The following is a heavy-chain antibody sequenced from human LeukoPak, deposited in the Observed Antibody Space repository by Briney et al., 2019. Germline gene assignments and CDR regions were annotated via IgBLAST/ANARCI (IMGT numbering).Heavy chain of an antibody. D-gene: IGHD3-22*01. J-gene: IGHJ4*02. V-gene: IGHV3-49*04. CDR2: IRSKAYGGTT. CDR3: TRDFSGYYYFDY. CDR1: GFTFGDYA. Sequence: GGSLRLXCTASGFTFGDYAMSWDRQAPGKWLEWVGFIRSKAYGGTTEYAASVKGRFTISRDDSKSTAYLQMNSLKTEDTAVYYGTRDFSGYYYFDYWGQGTLVTVSS.